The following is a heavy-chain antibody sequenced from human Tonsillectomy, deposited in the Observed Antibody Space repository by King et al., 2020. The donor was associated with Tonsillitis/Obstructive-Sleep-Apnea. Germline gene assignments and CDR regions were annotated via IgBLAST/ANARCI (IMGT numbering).Heavy chain of an antibody. D-gene: IGHD2-2*01. V-gene: IGHV3-30*01. J-gene: IGHJ4*02. CDR1: GFTFSSYA. CDR2: ISYDGSNK. Sequence: VQLVESGGGVVQPGRSLRLSCAASGFTFSSYAMHWVRQAPGKGLEWVAVISYDGSNKFYADSVKGRFTISRDNSKNPLYLQRNSLRAEDTAVYYCVRGPPVDILVVPAAIDYWGQGTLVTVSS. CDR3: VRGPPVDILVVPAAIDY.